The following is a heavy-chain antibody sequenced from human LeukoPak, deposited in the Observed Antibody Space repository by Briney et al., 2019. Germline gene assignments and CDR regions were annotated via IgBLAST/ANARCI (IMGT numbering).Heavy chain of an antibody. J-gene: IGHJ4*02. Sequence: PSQTLSLTCTVSGGSFSSGDYYWSWIRQPAGKGLEWIGRIYTSGNTNYNPSLKSRVTISVDTSKNQFSLKLSSVTAADTAVYYCARGAEYYDFWSGYYPGLAYFDYWGQGTLVTVSS. V-gene: IGHV4-61*02. CDR3: ARGAEYYDFWSGYYPGLAYFDY. CDR2: IYTSGNT. D-gene: IGHD3-3*01. CDR1: GGSFSSGDYY.